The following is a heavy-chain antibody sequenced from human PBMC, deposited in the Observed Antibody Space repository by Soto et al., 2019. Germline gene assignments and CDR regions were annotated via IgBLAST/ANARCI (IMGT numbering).Heavy chain of an antibody. CDR2: MNPNSGNT. Sequence: ASVKVSCKASGYTFTRYDINWVRQATGQGLEWMGWMNPNSGNTGYAQKFQGRVTMTRNTSISTAYMELSSLRSEDTAVYYCARSPYSDYSNYYYYYYMDVWGKGTTVTVSS. CDR3: ARSPYSDYSNYYYYYYMDV. D-gene: IGHD4-4*01. V-gene: IGHV1-8*01. CDR1: GYTFTRYD. J-gene: IGHJ6*03.